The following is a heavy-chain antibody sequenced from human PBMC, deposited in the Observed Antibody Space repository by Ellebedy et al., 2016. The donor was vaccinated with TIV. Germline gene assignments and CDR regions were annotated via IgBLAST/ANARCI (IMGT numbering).Heavy chain of an antibody. CDR3: ARRYDGMDV. Sequence: MPSETLSLTCTVSGGSITTYFWSWIRQPPGKGLEWIGYIHYSGRTNSNPALKSRVTISVDTSKNHFSLRLSPVPAADTAVYYCARRYDGMDVWGQGTTVTVSS. CDR1: GGSITTYF. J-gene: IGHJ6*02. V-gene: IGHV4-59*08. CDR2: IHYSGRT.